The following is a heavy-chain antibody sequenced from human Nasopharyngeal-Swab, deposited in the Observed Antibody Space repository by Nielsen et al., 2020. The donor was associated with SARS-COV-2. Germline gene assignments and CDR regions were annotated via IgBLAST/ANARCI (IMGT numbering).Heavy chain of an antibody. CDR2: IYHSGFT. D-gene: IGHD6-6*01. CDR3: AREFSSSYYYYYYMDV. J-gene: IGHJ6*03. V-gene: IGHV4-4*02. CDR1: GGSISSSNW. Sequence: SETLSLTCAVSGGSISSSNWWSWVRQPPGKGLEWIGQIYHSGFTNYNPSLKSRVTISVDTSKNQFSLKLSSVTAADTAVYYCAREFSSSYYYYYYMDVWGKGTTVTVSS.